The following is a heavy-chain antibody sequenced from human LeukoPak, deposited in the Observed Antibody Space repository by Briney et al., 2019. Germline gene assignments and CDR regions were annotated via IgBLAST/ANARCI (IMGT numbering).Heavy chain of an antibody. CDR3: ARGPLRRGECSGWYGNYYYYYMDV. CDR1: GGSFSGYY. CDR2: INHSGST. J-gene: IGHJ6*03. V-gene: IGHV4-34*01. D-gene: IGHD6-19*01. Sequence: PSETLSLTCAVYGGSFSGYYWSWIRQPPGKGLEWIGEINHSGSTNYNPSLKSRVTISVDTSKNQFSLKLSSVTAADTAGYYCARGPLRRGECSGWYGNYYYYYMDVWGKGTTVTVSS.